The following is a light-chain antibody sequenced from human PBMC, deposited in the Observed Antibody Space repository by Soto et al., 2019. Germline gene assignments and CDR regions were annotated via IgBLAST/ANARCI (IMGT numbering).Light chain of an antibody. CDR2: AAS. J-gene: IGKJ5*01. CDR1: QGVGNKY. CDR3: QQYTNAHGIT. V-gene: IGKV3-20*01. Sequence: EIALTQSPGTLSLSPGERATLSCRASQGVGNKYLAWYQQRPGQAPSLLIYAASSRATGVPDRFSGSGSGKDFTLTISKLEPEDFAVYYCQQYTNAHGITFGQGTRREIK.